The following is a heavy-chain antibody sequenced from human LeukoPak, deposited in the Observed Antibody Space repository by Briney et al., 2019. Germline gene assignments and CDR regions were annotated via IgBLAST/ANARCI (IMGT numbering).Heavy chain of an antibody. CDR1: GYSFTSYY. D-gene: IGHD4-11*01. CDR3: ARGPDSNYVDY. CDR2: MNPNSGNT. V-gene: IGHV1-8*03. Sequence: ASVNVSCKASGYSFTSYYMHWVRQATGQGLEWMGWMNPNSGNTGYAQKFQGRVTITRNTSISTAYMELSSLRSEDTAVYYCARGPDSNYVDYWGQGTLVTVSS. J-gene: IGHJ4*02.